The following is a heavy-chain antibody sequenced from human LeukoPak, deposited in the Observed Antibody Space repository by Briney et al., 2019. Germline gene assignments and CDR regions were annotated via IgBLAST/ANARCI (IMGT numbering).Heavy chain of an antibody. CDR2: ISSSSSTI. CDR3: ARDGDLGDY. J-gene: IGHJ4*02. V-gene: IGHV3-48*04. CDR1: GFTFSSYS. D-gene: IGHD7-27*01. Sequence: PGGSLRLSCAASGFTFSSYSMNWVRQAPGKGLEWVSYISSSSSTIYYADSVKDRFTISRDNAKNSLYLQVNSLRAEDTAVYYCARDGDLGDYWGQGTLVTVSS.